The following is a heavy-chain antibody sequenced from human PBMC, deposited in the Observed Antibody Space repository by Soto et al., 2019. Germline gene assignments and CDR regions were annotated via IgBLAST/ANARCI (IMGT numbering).Heavy chain of an antibody. CDR1: GYTFINFD. V-gene: IGHV1-8*02. J-gene: IGHJ5*02. CDR3: ARMASAGTLNWFDP. D-gene: IGHD6-13*01. CDR2: MNPGSGKT. Sequence: QVQLVQSGAEVKEPGASVRVSCKASGYTFINFDISWVRQAAGQGLEWLGWMNPGSGKTGYASKLQGRVAMTKDASTGTSHPELSSLTSDDTAVYYCARMASAGTLNWFDPWGQGTLVTVSS.